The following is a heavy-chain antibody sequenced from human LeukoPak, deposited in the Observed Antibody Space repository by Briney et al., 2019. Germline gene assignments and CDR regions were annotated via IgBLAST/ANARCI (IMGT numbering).Heavy chain of an antibody. CDR1: GFTFSSYS. CDR2: ISSSSSYI. Sequence: PGGSLRLSCAASGFTFSSYSMNWVRQAPGKGLEWVSSISSSSSYIYYADSAKGRFTISRDNAKNSLYLQMNSLRAEDTAVYYCARESSRKITFGGVIPIPDAFDIWGQGTMVTVSS. CDR3: ARESSRKITFGGVIPIPDAFDI. D-gene: IGHD3-16*02. J-gene: IGHJ3*02. V-gene: IGHV3-21*01.